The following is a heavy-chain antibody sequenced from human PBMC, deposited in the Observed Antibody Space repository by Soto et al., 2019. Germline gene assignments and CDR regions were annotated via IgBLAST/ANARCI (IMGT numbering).Heavy chain of an antibody. D-gene: IGHD2-2*01. CDR2: IGTSSTNI. Sequence: EVQLVESGGNLVQPGGSRRLSWAASGFTLSTYSRNWVRQAPGKGLEWVSFIGTSSTNIYYADSVKGRFIISRDNAENSLYLQMVSLRVEDTAMYYCVRDIGVLRDFWGQGTLVTVSS. CDR3: VRDIGVLRDF. V-gene: IGHV3-48*01. CDR1: GFTLSTYS. J-gene: IGHJ4*02.